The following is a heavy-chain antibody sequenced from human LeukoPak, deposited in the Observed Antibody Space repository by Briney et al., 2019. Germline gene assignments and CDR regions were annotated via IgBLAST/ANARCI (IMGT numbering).Heavy chain of an antibody. V-gene: IGHV1-2*02. CDR1: GYTFTGYY. CDR2: INPNSGGT. J-gene: IGHJ4*02. CDR3: ARVYDSSGYVLCY. D-gene: IGHD3-22*01. Sequence: ASVKVSCKASGYTFTGYYMHWVRQAPGQGLEWMGWINPNSGGTNYAQKFQGRVTMTRDTSISTAYMELSRLRSDDTAVYYCARVYDSSGYVLCYWGQETLVTVSS.